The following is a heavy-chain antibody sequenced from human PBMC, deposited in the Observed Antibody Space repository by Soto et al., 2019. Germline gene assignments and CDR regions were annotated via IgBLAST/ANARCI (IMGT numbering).Heavy chain of an antibody. CDR2: IYYSGST. CDR3: ARAMDYYDSSGYRYYYGMDV. V-gene: IGHV4-30-4*01. J-gene: IGHJ6*02. D-gene: IGHD3-22*01. Sequence: SETLSLTCTVSGGSISSGDYYWSWIRQPPGKGLEWIGYIYYSGSTYYNPSLKSRVTMSVDTSKNQFSLKLSSVTAADTAVYYCARAMDYYDSSGYRYYYGMDVWGQGTTVTVSS. CDR1: GGSISSGDYY.